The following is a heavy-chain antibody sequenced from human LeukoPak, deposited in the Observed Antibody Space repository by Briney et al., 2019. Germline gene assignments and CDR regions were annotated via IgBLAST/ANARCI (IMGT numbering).Heavy chain of an antibody. CDR2: FHYSGST. CDR3: ARLGDSSSRLYYFDY. Sequence: PSETLSLTCTVSGGSISSYYRSWIRQPPGKGLEWIGYFHYSGSTNYNPSLKSRVTISVDTSKNQFSLKLSSVTAADTAVYYCARLGDSSSRLYYFDYWGQGTQVTVSS. V-gene: IGHV4-59*08. J-gene: IGHJ4*02. D-gene: IGHD6-6*01. CDR1: GGSISSYY.